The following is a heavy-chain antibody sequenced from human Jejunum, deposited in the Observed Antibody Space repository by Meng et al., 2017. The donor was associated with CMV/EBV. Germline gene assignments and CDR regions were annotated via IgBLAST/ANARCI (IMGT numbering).Heavy chain of an antibody. D-gene: IGHD7-27*01. Sequence: GQLGPSGAEVKKPGASVKVSCKASGYTFTGYYMHWLRQAPGQGLEWVGRITPSSGGTTYAQKFQGRVTMTRDTSISTAYMELSSLRSDDAAIYYCVRANLGSADYWGQGTLVTVSS. V-gene: IGHV1-2*06. CDR3: VRANLGSADY. CDR1: GYTFTGYY. CDR2: ITPSSGGT. J-gene: IGHJ4*02.